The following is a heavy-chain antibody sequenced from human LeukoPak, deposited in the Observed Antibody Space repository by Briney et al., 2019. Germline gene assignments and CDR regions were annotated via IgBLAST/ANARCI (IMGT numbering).Heavy chain of an antibody. CDR1: GGSISSYY. CDR2: IYTSGST. J-gene: IGHJ5*02. V-gene: IGHV4-4*07. CDR3: AKGAGPPWFDP. D-gene: IGHD6-19*01. Sequence: SETLSLTCTVSGGSISSYYWSWIRQPAGKGLEWIGRIYTSGSTNYNPSLNSRVTMSVDASNNHFSLKLNSVTAADTAVYYCAKGAGPPWFDPWGQGTLVTVSS.